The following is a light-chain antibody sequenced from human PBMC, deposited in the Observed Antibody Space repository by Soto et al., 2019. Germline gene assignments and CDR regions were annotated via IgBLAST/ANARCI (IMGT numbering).Light chain of an antibody. CDR3: QQADTFPIT. J-gene: IGKJ5*01. Sequence: DIQMTQSPSSVSASVGDRVTITCQASQGISRSLAWYQQKPGKAPKLLIYSASSLQSGVPSRFSGSGFGTDFTLTISSLQPEDFVTYYCQQADTFPITFGQGTRLEIK. CDR1: QGISRS. V-gene: IGKV1D-12*01. CDR2: SAS.